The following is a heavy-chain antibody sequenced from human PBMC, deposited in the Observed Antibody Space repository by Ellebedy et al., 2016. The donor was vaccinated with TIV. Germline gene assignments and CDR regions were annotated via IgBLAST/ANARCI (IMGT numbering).Heavy chain of an antibody. J-gene: IGHJ3*02. CDR1: EFVFSSYT. CDR2: ISDTSI. V-gene: IGHV3-21*01. Sequence: GESLKISCAASEFVFSSYTMNWVRQAPGKGLEWVSFISDTSIYYADAVEGRFTISRANAKNSLYLKLNSLSVDDTAMYYCATDKVCFTFNIWGRGTMVTVSS. CDR3: ATDKVCFTFNI.